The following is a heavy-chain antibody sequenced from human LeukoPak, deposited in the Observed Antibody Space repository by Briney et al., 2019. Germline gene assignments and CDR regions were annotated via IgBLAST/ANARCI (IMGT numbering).Heavy chain of an antibody. J-gene: IGHJ6*02. CDR2: IWSDGSNK. V-gene: IGHV3-33*01. CDR1: GFTLSSHG. CDR3: ARGHDSSGYYSRYYYYGMDV. Sequence: SGGSLRLSCAASGFTLSSHGMHWVRQAPGKGLEWVAVIWSDGSNKYYADSVKGRFTISRDNSKNTLYLQMNSLRAEDTAVYYCARGHDSSGYYSRYYYYGMDVWGQGTTVTVSS. D-gene: IGHD3-22*01.